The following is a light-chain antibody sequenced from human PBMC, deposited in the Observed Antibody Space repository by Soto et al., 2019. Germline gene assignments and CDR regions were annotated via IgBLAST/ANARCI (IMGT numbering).Light chain of an antibody. CDR2: EVT. CDR1: SSDVGKYDR. CDR3: SSYTSTSRYV. Sequence: QSVLTQPPSVSGSPGQSVTISCTGTSSDVGKYDRVSWYQQPPGTAPKLIIYEVTNRPSGVPARFSGSKSGNTASLTTSGLQAEDEADYYCSSYTSTSRYVFGAGTKATVL. J-gene: IGLJ1*01. V-gene: IGLV2-18*03.